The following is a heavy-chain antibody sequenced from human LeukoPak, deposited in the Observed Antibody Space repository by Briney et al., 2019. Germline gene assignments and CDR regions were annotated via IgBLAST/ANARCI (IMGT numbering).Heavy chain of an antibody. V-gene: IGHV4-59*01. Sequence: SETLSLTCTVSGGSISSYYWSWIRQPPGKGLEWIGYIYYSGSTNYIPSLKSRVTISVDTSKNQFSLKLSSVTAADTAVYSCARLTIWSSSWFDYWGQGTLVTVSS. D-gene: IGHD6-13*01. J-gene: IGHJ4*02. CDR2: IYYSGST. CDR1: GGSISSYY. CDR3: ARLTIWSSSWFDY.